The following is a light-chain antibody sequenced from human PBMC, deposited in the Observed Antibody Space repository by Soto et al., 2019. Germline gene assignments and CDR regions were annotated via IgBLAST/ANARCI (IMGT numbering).Light chain of an antibody. CDR1: ESVASNY. CDR2: GAS. V-gene: IGKV3-20*01. Sequence: EIVLTQSPGTLSVSPGETATVSCRASESVASNYLAWYQHKPGQAPRLLIYGASSRATGIPDRFSGSGSGTAFTLTISRLEPEDYAVYYCHHYGSSRLMFSFGQGTKLEIK. J-gene: IGKJ2*01. CDR3: HHYGSSRLMFS.